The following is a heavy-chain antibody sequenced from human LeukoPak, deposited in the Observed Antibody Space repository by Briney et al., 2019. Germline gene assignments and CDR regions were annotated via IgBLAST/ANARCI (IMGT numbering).Heavy chain of an antibody. J-gene: IGHJ4*02. V-gene: IGHV3-7*03. D-gene: IGHD3-22*01. CDR3: AKVSMIVVVITTFDY. CDR1: GFTFSSHW. CDR2: IKEDGSET. Sequence: GGSLRLSCTGSGFTFSSHWMSWVRQAPGRGLEWVANIKEDGSETYYLDSVKGRFTISRDNAKNSLYLQMNSLRAEDTAVYYCAKVSMIVVVITTFDYWGQGTLVTVSS.